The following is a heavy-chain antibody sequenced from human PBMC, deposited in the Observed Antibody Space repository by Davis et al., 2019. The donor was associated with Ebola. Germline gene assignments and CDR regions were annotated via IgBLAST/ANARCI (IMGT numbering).Heavy chain of an antibody. Sequence: ASVKVSCKASGYTFTSYAMHWVRQAPGQRLEWMGWINAGNGNTKYSQKFQGRVTITRDTSASTAYMELSSLRSEDTAVYYCAIHIVVRNYFDYWGQGTLVTVSS. D-gene: IGHD3-22*01. CDR3: AIHIVVRNYFDY. CDR1: GYTFTSYA. CDR2: INAGNGNT. V-gene: IGHV1-3*01. J-gene: IGHJ4*02.